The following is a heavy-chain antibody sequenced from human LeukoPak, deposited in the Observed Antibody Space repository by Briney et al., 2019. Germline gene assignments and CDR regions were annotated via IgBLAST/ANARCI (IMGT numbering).Heavy chain of an antibody. J-gene: IGHJ4*02. CDR3: ARNDYGDYTLFYYFDF. CDR2: INHSGST. CDR1: GGSFSGYY. Sequence: SETLSLTCAVYGGSFSGYYWSWIRQPPGKGLEWIGEINHSGSTNYNPSLKSRVTISVDTSKNQFSLKLNSMTAADTAVYFCARNDYGDYTLFYYFDFWGQGTLVTVSS. V-gene: IGHV4-34*01. D-gene: IGHD4-17*01.